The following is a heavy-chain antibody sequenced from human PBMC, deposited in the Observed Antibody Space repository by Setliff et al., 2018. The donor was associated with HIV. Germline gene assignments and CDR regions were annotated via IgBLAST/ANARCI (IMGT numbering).Heavy chain of an antibody. CDR1: GYTFTGYY. CDR2: INPNSSDT. Sequence: GASVKVSCKASGYTFTGYYIHWVRQAPGQGLEWMAWINPNSSDTNYIQKFQGRVTMTRDTSISTAYMELSRLASDDTAVYYCARHWDYDRSSSYFRAFDIWGQGTMVTVSS. CDR3: ARHWDYDRSSSYFRAFDI. D-gene: IGHD3-22*01. V-gene: IGHV1-2*02. J-gene: IGHJ3*02.